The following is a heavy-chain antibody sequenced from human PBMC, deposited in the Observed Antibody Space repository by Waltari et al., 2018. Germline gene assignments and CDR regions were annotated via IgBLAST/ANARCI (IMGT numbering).Heavy chain of an antibody. CDR1: GYSISSGYY. Sequence: QVQLQESGPGLVKPSETLSLTCTVSGYSISSGYYWGWIRQPPGKGREWIGTIYHSGSTYYNPPPNSRVTLSVDMSKNQVSLKLRSVTAADTAVYYCARDWYGGCGGDCSNFDYWGQGTLVTVSS. CDR3: ARDWYGGCGGDCSNFDY. D-gene: IGHD2-21*01. J-gene: IGHJ4*02. CDR2: IYHSGST. V-gene: IGHV4-38-2*02.